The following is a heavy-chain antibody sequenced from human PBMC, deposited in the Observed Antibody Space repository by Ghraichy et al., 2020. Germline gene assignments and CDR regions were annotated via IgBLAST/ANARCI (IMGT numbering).Heavy chain of an antibody. Sequence: GESLNISCAASGFTVSSNYMSWVRQAPGKGLEWVSVIYSGGSTYYADSVKGRFTISRDNSKNTLYLQMNSLRAEDTAVYYCARGHIVVVPAAIPYFDYWGQGTLVTVSS. CDR3: ARGHIVVVPAAIPYFDY. D-gene: IGHD2-2*01. V-gene: IGHV3-53*01. J-gene: IGHJ4*02. CDR1: GFTVSSNY. CDR2: IYSGGST.